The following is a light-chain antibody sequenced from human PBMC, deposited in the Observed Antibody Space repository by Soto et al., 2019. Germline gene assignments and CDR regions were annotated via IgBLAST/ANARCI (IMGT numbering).Light chain of an antibody. CDR2: KAS. J-gene: IGKJ1*01. V-gene: IGKV1-5*03. CDR3: QHYNYYSPWP. Sequence: DIQMTQSPSTLSASVGDRVTITCRASQSISSWLAWYQQKPGKAPKLLIYKASSLESGVPSRFSGSGSGTEFTLTISSLQPDDFATYYCQHYNYYSPWPFGQGTKVDIK. CDR1: QSISSW.